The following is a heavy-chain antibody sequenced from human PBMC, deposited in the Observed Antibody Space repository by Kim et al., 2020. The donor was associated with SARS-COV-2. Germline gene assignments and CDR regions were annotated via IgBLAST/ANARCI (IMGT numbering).Heavy chain of an antibody. CDR1: GFTFSSYA. J-gene: IGHJ5*02. Sequence: GGSLRLSCAASGFTFSSYAMSWVRQAPGKGLEWVSAISGSGGSTYYADSVKGRFTISRDNSKNTLYLQMNSLRAEDTAVYYCAKVPGDRGPVGGNSENWFDPWGQGTLVTVSS. V-gene: IGHV3-23*01. CDR3: AKVPGDRGPVGGNSENWFDP. CDR2: ISGSGGST. D-gene: IGHD2-21*02.